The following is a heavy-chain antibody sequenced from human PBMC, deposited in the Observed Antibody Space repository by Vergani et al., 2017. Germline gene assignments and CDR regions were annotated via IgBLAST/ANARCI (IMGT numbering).Heavy chain of an antibody. CDR1: GYTFTSYY. Sequence: QVQLVQSGAEVKKPGASVKVSCKASGYTFTSYYMHWVRQAPGQGLEWMGIINPSGGSTSYAQKFQGRVTMTEDTSTDTAYMELSSLRSEDTAVYYCATAGYGGNPIFRYFDLWGRGTLVTVSS. D-gene: IGHD4-23*01. J-gene: IGHJ2*01. CDR2: INPSGGST. V-gene: IGHV1-46*01. CDR3: ATAGYGGNPIFRYFDL.